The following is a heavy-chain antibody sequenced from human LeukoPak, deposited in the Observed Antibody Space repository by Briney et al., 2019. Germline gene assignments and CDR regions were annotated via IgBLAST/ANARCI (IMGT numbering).Heavy chain of an antibody. CDR2: IYPGDSDT. D-gene: IGHD3-10*01. CDR3: ARRITMVRSQPFDP. Sequence: GESLKISCKTSGYKFSDYWIGWVRQMPVKGLEWMGIIYPGDSDTRYSPSFQGQVTISADKSISTAYLQWSSLKASDTAMYYCARRITMVRSQPFDPWGQGTLVTVSS. V-gene: IGHV5-51*01. CDR1: GYKFSDYW. J-gene: IGHJ5*02.